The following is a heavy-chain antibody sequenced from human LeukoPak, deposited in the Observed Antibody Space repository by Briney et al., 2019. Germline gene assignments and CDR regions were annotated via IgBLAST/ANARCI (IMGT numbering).Heavy chain of an antibody. J-gene: IGHJ3*02. D-gene: IGHD5-24*01. CDR3: ATLGERWLRLGDFDI. CDR2: ISYDGSNK. CDR1: GFTFSSYG. Sequence: GGSLRLSCTAYGFTFSSYGMHWVRQAPGKGLEWMALISYDGSNKYYADSVKGRFIVSRDNSKNTLYLQMNSLGAEDTAVYYCATLGERWLRLGDFDIWGQGTMVTVSS. V-gene: IGHV3-30*03.